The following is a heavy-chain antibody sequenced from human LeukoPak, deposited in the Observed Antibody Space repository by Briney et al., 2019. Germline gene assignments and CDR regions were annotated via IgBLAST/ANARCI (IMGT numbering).Heavy chain of an antibody. Sequence: PGGSLRLSCAASGFTFSSYGMHWVRQAPGKGLEWVAVIWYDGSNKYYADSVKGRFTISRDNSKNTLYLQMNSLRAEGTAVYYCARDGGIVGATSAFDYWGQGTLVTVSS. CDR2: IWYDGSNK. CDR3: ARDGGIVGATSAFDY. D-gene: IGHD1-26*01. V-gene: IGHV3-33*01. CDR1: GFTFSSYG. J-gene: IGHJ4*02.